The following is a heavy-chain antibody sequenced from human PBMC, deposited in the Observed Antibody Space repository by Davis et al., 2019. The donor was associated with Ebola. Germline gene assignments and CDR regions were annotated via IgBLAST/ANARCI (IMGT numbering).Heavy chain of an antibody. V-gene: IGHV3-30*18. CDR3: AKSQGGSYLVY. CDR1: GFTFSSYA. Sequence: GESLKISCAASGFTFSSYAMHWVRQAPGKGPEWVAVTSYDGINKYYADSVKGRFTISRDNSKNTLYLQMDSLRAEDTAVYYCAKSQGGSYLVYWGQGTLVTVSS. CDR2: TSYDGINK. J-gene: IGHJ4*02. D-gene: IGHD1-26*01.